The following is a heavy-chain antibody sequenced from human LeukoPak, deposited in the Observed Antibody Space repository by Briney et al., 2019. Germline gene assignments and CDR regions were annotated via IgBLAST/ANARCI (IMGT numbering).Heavy chain of an antibody. J-gene: IGHJ4*02. CDR2: INSDGSST. Sequence: PGGSLRLSCAASGFTFDDYGMSWVRQTPGKGLVWVSRINSDGSSTSYVDSVAGRFTISRDNAKNTLYLQMNSLRAEDTAVYYCARGNYYDSSGPGGYWGQGTLVTVSS. CDR3: ARGNYYDSSGPGGY. V-gene: IGHV3-74*01. CDR1: GFTFDDYG. D-gene: IGHD3-22*01.